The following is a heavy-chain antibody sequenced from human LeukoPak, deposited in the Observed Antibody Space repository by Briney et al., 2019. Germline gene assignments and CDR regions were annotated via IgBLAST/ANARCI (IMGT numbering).Heavy chain of an antibody. CDR3: ARGRDGYND. D-gene: IGHD5-24*01. CDR2: IYYSGST. J-gene: IGHJ4*02. Sequence: SETLSLTCTASGGSISSYYWSWIRQPPGRGLEWLGYIYYSGSTNYNPSLKSRVTISVDTSKNQFSLKLSSVTAADTAVYYCARGRDGYNDWGQGTLVTVSS. CDR1: GGSISSYY. V-gene: IGHV4-59*01.